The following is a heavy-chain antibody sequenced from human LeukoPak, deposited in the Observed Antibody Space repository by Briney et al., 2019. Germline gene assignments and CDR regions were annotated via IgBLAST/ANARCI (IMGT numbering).Heavy chain of an antibody. J-gene: IGHJ3*02. CDR3: ASRQELGFAFDI. Sequence: ASVKVSCRASGYTFTSYDINWVRQATGQGLEWMGWMNPNSGNTGYAQKFQGRVTMTRNTSIGTAYMELSSLRSEDTAVYYCASRQELGFAFDIWGQGTMVTVSS. CDR1: GYTFTSYD. D-gene: IGHD7-27*01. V-gene: IGHV1-8*01. CDR2: MNPNSGNT.